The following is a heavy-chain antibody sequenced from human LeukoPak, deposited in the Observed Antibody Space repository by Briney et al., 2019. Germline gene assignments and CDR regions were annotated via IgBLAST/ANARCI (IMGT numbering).Heavy chain of an antibody. J-gene: IGHJ4*02. V-gene: IGHV3-9*01. CDR2: ISWNSGNI. CDR3: AKEQDYSDS. CDR1: GFTFDDYA. Sequence: GGSLRLSCVASGFTFDDYAVHWVREAPGKGLEWVSGISWNSGNIDYADSVKGRFTISRDNAKNSLFLQMNSLRTEDTALYYCAKEQDYSDSWGQGTLVTVSS.